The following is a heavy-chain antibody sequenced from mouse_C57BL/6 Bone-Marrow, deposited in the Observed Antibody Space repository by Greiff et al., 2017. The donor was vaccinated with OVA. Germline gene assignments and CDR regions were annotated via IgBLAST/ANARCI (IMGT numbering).Heavy chain of an antibody. CDR1: GYAFSSSW. CDR3: ASSRQLRPYYFDY. J-gene: IGHJ2*01. D-gene: IGHD3-2*02. CDR2: IYPGDGDT. V-gene: IGHV1-82*01. Sequence: QVQLQQSGPELVKPGASVKISCKASGYAFSSSWMNWVKQRPGKGLEWIGRIYPGDGDTKYNGKFKGKATLTADKSSSTAYMQLSSLTSEDSAVYFCASSRQLRPYYFDYWGQGTTLTVSS.